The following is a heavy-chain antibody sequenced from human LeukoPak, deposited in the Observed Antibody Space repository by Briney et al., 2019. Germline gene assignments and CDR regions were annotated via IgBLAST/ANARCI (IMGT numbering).Heavy chain of an antibody. CDR1: GGSISSEY. V-gene: IGHV4-59*01. D-gene: IGHD3-3*01. J-gene: IGHJ6*02. CDR2: IYYSGIT. CDR3: ARAPLGGYGMDV. Sequence: PSETLSLSCAVSGGSISSEYWCWIRQPPGEGLGWMGYIYYSGITNYNPSLKSRLTISVDTSKNQFSLKLSSVTAADTAVYYCARAPLGGYGMDVWGQGTTVTVSS.